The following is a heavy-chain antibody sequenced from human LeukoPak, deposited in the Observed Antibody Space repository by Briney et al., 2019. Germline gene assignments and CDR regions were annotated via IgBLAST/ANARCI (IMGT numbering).Heavy chain of an antibody. CDR1: GGSFSGYY. Sequence: SETLSLTCAVYGGSFSGYYWSWIRQPPGKGLGWIGEINHSGSTNYNPSLKSRVTISVDTSKNQFSLKLSSVAAADTAVYYCARGGDWFDPWGQGTLVTVSS. CDR3: ARGGDWFDP. D-gene: IGHD3-10*01. V-gene: IGHV4-34*01. J-gene: IGHJ5*02. CDR2: INHSGST.